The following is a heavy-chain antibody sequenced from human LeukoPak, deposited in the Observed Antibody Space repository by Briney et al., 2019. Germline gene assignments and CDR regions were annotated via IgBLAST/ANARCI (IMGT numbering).Heavy chain of an antibody. J-gene: IGHJ4*02. CDR3: ARDYAGYYDFWSGYPKLGHFDY. D-gene: IGHD3-3*01. V-gene: IGHV3-7*01. CDR2: IKQDGSEK. CDR1: GFTFSSYW. Sequence: GGSLRLSCAASGFTFSSYWMSWVRQAPGKGLEWVANIKQDGSEKYYVDSVKGRFTISRDNAKNSLYLQMNSLRAEDTAVYYCARDYAGYYDFWSGYPKLGHFDYWGQGTLVTVSS.